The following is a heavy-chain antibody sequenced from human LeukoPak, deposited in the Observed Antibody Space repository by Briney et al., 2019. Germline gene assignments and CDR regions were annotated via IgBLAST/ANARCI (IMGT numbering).Heavy chain of an antibody. V-gene: IGHV1-8*01. J-gene: IGHJ4*02. D-gene: IGHD4-23*01. CDR1: GYTFTSYD. CDR3: ARVYGGGLCFDY. Sequence: GASVKVSCKASGYTFTSYDINWVRQATGQGLEWMGWMNPDTGNTGYAQKFQGRVTMTRNISISTAYMELSSLRSEDTAVYYCARVYGGGLCFDYWGQGTLVTVSS. CDR2: MNPDTGNT.